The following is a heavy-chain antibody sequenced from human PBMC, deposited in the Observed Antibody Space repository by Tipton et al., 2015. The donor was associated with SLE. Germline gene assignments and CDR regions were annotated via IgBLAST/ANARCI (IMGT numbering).Heavy chain of an antibody. CDR2: IHYSGRT. CDR1: GGSMNNQF. J-gene: IGHJ5*02. D-gene: IGHD6-19*01. Sequence: TLSLTCTISGGSMNNQFWNWIRQPPGKGLEWIGRIHYSGRTNYNPSLSSRITISIDTSSNQFSLKLASVTAADTAVYYCVRRVLESAILGVAGNWLDPWGQGTLVTVSS. V-gene: IGHV4-59*11. CDR3: VRRVLESAILGVAGNWLDP.